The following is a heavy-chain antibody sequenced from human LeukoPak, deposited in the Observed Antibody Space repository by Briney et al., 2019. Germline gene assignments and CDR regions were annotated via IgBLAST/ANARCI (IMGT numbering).Heavy chain of an antibody. J-gene: IGHJ4*02. CDR1: GYTFTGYY. CDR3: ARGGHSGYDPDDY. Sequence: ASVKVSCKASGYTFTGYYMHWVRQAPGQGLEWMGWINPNSGNTGYAQKFQGRVTITRNTSISTAYMELSSLRSEDTAVYYCARGGHSGYDPDDYWGQGTLVTVSS. V-gene: IGHV1-8*03. CDR2: INPNSGNT. D-gene: IGHD5-12*01.